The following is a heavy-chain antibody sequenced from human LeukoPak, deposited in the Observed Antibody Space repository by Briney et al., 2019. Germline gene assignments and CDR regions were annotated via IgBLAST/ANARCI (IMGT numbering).Heavy chain of an antibody. J-gene: IGHJ4*02. CDR1: GFTFSSYG. V-gene: IGHV3-30*18. D-gene: IGHD6-13*01. CDR3: AKDPGYSSSWYYFDY. CDR2: ISYDGSNK. Sequence: GSLRLSCAASGFTFSSYGMHWVRQAPGEGLEWVAVISYDGSNKYYADSVKGRFTISRDNSKNTLYLQMNSLRAEDTAVYYCAKDPGYSSSWYYFDYWGQGTLVTVSS.